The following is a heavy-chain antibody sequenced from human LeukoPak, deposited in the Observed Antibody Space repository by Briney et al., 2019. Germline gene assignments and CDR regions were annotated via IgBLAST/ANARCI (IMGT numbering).Heavy chain of an antibody. CDR1: GYTFTGYY. V-gene: IGHV1-2*02. Sequence: VKVSCKASGYTFTGYYMHWVRRAPGQGLEWMGWINPNSGGTNYAQKFQGRVTMTRDTSISTAYMELSRLRSDDTAVYYCARRLYGSGYSPPFDYWGQGTLVTVSS. CDR2: INPNSGGT. J-gene: IGHJ4*02. D-gene: IGHD3-10*01. CDR3: ARRLYGSGYSPPFDY.